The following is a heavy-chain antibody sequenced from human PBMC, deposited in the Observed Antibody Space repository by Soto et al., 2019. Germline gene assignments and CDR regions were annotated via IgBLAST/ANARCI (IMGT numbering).Heavy chain of an antibody. V-gene: IGHV3-66*01. D-gene: IGHD6-19*01. CDR1: GFTVSSYY. J-gene: IGHJ4*02. CDR3: AREARDTSGWLDY. CDR2: IYSGGIT. Sequence: EVQLVESGGGLVQPGGSLRLSCAASGFTVSSYYRNWVRQAPGKGLEWVSVIYSGGITYYADSVKGRFIISRDNSKNTLYLQMNSLRADDTAVYYCAREARDTSGWLDYWGQGTLVTVSS.